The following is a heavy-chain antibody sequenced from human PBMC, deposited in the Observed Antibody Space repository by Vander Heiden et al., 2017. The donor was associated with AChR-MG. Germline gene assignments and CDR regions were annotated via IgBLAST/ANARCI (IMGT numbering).Heavy chain of an antibody. J-gene: IGHJ4*02. D-gene: IGHD3-16*01. CDR3: ARGRWGDY. V-gene: IGHV4-34*01. CDR2: INHSGST. Sequence: QVQLQQWGAGLLKPSETLSLTCVVYGGSFSGYYWSWIRQPPGKGLEWIGEINHSGSTNYNPSLKSRVTISVDTSKNQFSLKRSSVTAADTAVYYGARGRWGDYWGQGTLVTVSS. CDR1: GGSFSGYY.